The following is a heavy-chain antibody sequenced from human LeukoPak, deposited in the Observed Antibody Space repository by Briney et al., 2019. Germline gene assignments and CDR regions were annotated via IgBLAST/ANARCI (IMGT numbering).Heavy chain of an antibody. J-gene: IGHJ4*02. CDR2: INAGNGNT. CDR1: GYTFTSYA. D-gene: IGHD3-3*01. V-gene: IGHV1-3*03. CDR3: ARGSYDFWSGYYFDY. Sequence: ASVKVSCKASGYTFTSYAMHWVRQAPGQRLEWMGWINAGNGNTKYSQEFQGRVTITRDTSASTAYMELSSLRSEDMAVYYCARGSYDFWSGYYFDYWGQGTLVTVSS.